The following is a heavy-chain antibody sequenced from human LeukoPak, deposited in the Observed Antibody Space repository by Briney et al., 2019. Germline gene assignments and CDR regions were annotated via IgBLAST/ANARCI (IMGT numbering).Heavy chain of an antibody. V-gene: IGHV4-59*01. D-gene: IGHD3-22*01. CDR3: ARVEVGYDSSGYYPDAFDI. Sequence: SETLSLTCTVSGGSISSYYWSWIRQPPGKGLEWIGYIYYSGSTNYNPSLKSRVTISVDTSENQFSLKLSSVTAADTAVYYCARVEVGYDSSGYYPDAFDIWGQGTMVTVSS. CDR1: GGSISSYY. J-gene: IGHJ3*02. CDR2: IYYSGST.